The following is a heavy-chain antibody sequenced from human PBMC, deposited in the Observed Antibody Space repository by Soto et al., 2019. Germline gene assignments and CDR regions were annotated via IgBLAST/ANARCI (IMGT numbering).Heavy chain of an antibody. CDR2: ISATGGST. D-gene: IGHD3-10*01. CDR3: ARSLDVFLWLGELLSLGFDS. Sequence: EVQLMESGGGLVQPGGSLRLSCAASGFTFDNYAMNWVRQAPGKGLEWVSGISATGGSTYYAASVRGRFGISRDNSKNTLHLQMNSLRAEDTAVYYCARSLDVFLWLGELLSLGFDSWGQGTLVTASS. J-gene: IGHJ4*02. V-gene: IGHV3-23*01. CDR1: GFTFDNYA.